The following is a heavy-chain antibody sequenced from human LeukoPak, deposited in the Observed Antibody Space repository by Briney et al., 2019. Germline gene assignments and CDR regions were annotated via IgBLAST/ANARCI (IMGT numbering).Heavy chain of an antibody. D-gene: IGHD3-22*01. CDR2: IKPNSGGT. CDR1: VYSFSDYH. Sequence: ASVTVSCKASVYSFSDYHIHWVRQAPGQGLEWMGWIKPNSGGTKYARNFQGRVSMTRDTSITTAFMELSRLTSDDTAVYYCARGGAAYDGSDYSPYVWGQGTLVTVSS. V-gene: IGHV1-2*02. J-gene: IGHJ4*02. CDR3: ARGGAAYDGSDYSPYV.